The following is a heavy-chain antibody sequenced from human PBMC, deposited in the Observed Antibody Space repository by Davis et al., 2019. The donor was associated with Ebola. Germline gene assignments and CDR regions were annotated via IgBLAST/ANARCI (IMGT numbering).Heavy chain of an antibody. J-gene: IGHJ6*02. CDR2: IYDSGST. CDR3: ARENRGSYYYYGMDV. CDR1: GGLISSYY. D-gene: IGHD1-14*01. Sequence: SQTLSPTCIVPGGLISSYYWGCIRQPPGKGLEWIGYIYDSGSTNYNPALKSRVTISVDTSKNQFSLKLSSVTAADTAVYFSARENRGSYYYYGMDVWGQGTTVTVSS. V-gene: IGHV4-59*08.